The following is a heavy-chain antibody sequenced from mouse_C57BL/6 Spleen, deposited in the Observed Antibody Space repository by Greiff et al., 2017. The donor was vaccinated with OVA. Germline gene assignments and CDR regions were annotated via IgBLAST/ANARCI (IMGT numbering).Heavy chain of an antibody. J-gene: IGHJ2*01. D-gene: IGHD2-5*01. CDR3: ARGYSNRFDY. CDR1: GYTFTSYW. Sequence: QVQLKQPGAELVRPGSSVKLSCKASGYTFTSYWMDWVKQRPGQGLEWIGNIYPSDSETHYNQKFKDKATLTVDKSSSTAYMQLSSLTSEDSAVYYCARGYSNRFDYWGQGTTLTVSS. V-gene: IGHV1-61*01. CDR2: IYPSDSET.